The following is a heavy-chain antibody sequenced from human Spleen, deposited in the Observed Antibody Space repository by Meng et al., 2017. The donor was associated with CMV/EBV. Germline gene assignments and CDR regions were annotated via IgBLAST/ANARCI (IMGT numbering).Heavy chain of an antibody. V-gene: IGHV3-20*04. J-gene: IGHJ4*02. CDR1: GVTFDYYA. CDR2: INWDAGSS. CDR3: AREGPTEVYFDN. Sequence: CAAAGVTFDYYAMRWVRQVPGKGLGWVSFINWDAGSSGYADSVKGRFTISRDNAKNSLYLQMNSLRAEDTDLYYCAREGPTEVYFDNWGQGILVTVSS.